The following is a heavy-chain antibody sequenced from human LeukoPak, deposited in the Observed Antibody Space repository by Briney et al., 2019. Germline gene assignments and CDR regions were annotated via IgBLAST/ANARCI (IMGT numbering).Heavy chain of an antibody. J-gene: IGHJ4*02. CDR3: TRRVAMTGTPKAYFDY. CDR1: GGSISGYY. D-gene: IGHD6-19*01. Sequence: PSETLSLTCSVSGGSISGYYWSWIRQPPGKELEWIGYVYYSENTKYNPSLESRVTISLDTSKNQFSLRLNSVTTADTAVYFCTRRVAMTGTPKAYFDYWGQGILVTVSS. V-gene: IGHV4-59*08. CDR2: VYYSENT.